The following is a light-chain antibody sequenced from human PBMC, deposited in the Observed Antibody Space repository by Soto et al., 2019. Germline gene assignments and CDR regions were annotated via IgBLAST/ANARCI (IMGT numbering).Light chain of an antibody. CDR1: SSDVGGSNF. Sequence: QSALTQPASVSASPGQSITISCTGTSSDVGGSNFVSWYQQHPGKPPKLIIYDVATRPSGVSNRFSGSKSGSTASLIISRRQTEDDADYYCVSFTSSTPYVFGSGTKLTVL. V-gene: IGLV2-14*03. CDR3: VSFTSSTPYV. J-gene: IGLJ1*01. CDR2: DVA.